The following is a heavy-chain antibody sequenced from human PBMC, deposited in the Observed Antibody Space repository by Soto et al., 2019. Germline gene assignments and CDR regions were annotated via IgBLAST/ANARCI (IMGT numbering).Heavy chain of an antibody. CDR3: ARDEGFCSGGSCTGWFDP. CDR1: GYTFSNYF. V-gene: IGHV1-46*01. Sequence: QVQLVQSGAEVKRPGASVKVSCKASGYTFSNYFINWVRQAPGQGLEWVGVINPKGGATTYAQKFQGRVNMTSDTSTNTIYMTLRSLTSEDTASYYCARDEGFCSGGSCTGWFDPWGQGTLVTVSS. D-gene: IGHD2-15*01. CDR2: INPKGGAT. J-gene: IGHJ5*02.